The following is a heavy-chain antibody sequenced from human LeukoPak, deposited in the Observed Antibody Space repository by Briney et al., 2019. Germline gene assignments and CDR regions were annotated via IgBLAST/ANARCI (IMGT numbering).Heavy chain of an antibody. CDR2: IYHSGST. V-gene: IGHV4-4*02. D-gene: IGHD6-13*01. CDR1: GGSISSPKW. Sequence: PSGTLSLTCAVSGGSISSPKWWNWVRQPPGKGLEWIGEIYHSGSTYHNPSLKSRVTISVDKSKNQLSLKMRSVTAADTAVYFCAGRPLASAGPLDYWGQGTQVTVSS. J-gene: IGHJ4*02. CDR3: AGRPLASAGPLDY.